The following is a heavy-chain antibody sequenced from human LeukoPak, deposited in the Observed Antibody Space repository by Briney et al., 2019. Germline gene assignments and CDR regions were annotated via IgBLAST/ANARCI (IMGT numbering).Heavy chain of an antibody. CDR2: ISGSGGST. V-gene: IGHV3-23*01. CDR3: AKGPPPMGVTYYFDY. J-gene: IGHJ4*02. Sequence: GGSLRLSCAASGFTFSSYWMHWVRQAPGKGLEWISAISGSGGSTYYADSVKGRFTISRDNAKNTLYLQMNSLRAEDTAVYYCAKGPPPMGVTYYFDYRGQGALVTVSS. CDR1: GFTFSSYW. D-gene: IGHD3-10*01.